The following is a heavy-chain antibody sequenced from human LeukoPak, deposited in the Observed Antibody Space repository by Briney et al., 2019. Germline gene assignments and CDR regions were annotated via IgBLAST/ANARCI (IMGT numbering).Heavy chain of an antibody. Sequence: PGGSLRLSCAASGFTFSDYYMSWIRQAPGKGLEWVSYISGSGSTIYYADSVKGRFTISRDNAKNSLYLQMNSLRAEDTAVYYCARLNEGGTYGNAFDIWGQGTMVTVSS. J-gene: IGHJ3*02. CDR3: ARLNEGGTYGNAFDI. V-gene: IGHV3-11*04. CDR2: ISGSGSTI. CDR1: GFTFSDYY. D-gene: IGHD1-26*01.